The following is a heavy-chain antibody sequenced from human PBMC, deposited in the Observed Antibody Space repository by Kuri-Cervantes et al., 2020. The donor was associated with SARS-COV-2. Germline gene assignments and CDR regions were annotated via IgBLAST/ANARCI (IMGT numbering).Heavy chain of an antibody. D-gene: IGHD6-19*01. CDR2: IKSKTDGGTT. V-gene: IGHV3-15*01. CDR1: GFTFSNAW. CDR3: ARDWYSSSHGYWFDP. J-gene: IGHJ5*02. Sequence: GESLKISCAASGFTFSNAWMSWVRQAPGKGLEWVGRIKSKTDGGTTDYAAPVKGRFTISRDDSKNTLYLQMNSLRAEDTAVYYCARDWYSSSHGYWFDPWGQGTLVTVSS.